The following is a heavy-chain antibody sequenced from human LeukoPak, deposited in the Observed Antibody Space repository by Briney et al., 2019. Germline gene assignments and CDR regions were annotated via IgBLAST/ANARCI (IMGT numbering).Heavy chain of an antibody. CDR1: GGSFSGYY. CDR2: IYYSGST. CDR3: ARRWSPPRRDRNWYFDL. D-gene: IGHD2-15*01. V-gene: IGHV4-34*01. Sequence: SETLSLTCAVYGGSFSGYYWSWIRQHPGKGLEWIGYIYYSGSTYSNPSLKSRVTISVDTSKNQFSLKLSSVTAADTAVYYCARRWSPPRRDRNWYFDLWGRGTLVTVSS. J-gene: IGHJ2*01.